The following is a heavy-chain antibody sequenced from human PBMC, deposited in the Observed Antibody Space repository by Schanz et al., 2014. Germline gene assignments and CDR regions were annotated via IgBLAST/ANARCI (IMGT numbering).Heavy chain of an antibody. Sequence: EVQLLESGGGLVQPGGSLRLSCLASGFAFSSYGMNWLRQAPGKGLEWVSFIYIGGNTYYADSVKGRFTISRDNAKNSLYLQMNGLRAEDTAVYFCVSQTGSPNYWGQGTLVTVSS. J-gene: IGHJ4*02. CDR2: IYIGGNT. D-gene: IGHD6-13*01. CDR1: GFAFSSYG. CDR3: VSQTGSPNY. V-gene: IGHV3-48*04.